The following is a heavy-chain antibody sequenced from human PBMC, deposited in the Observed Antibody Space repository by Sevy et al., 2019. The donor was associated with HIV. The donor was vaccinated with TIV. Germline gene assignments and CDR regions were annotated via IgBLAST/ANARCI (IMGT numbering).Heavy chain of an antibody. V-gene: IGHV4-59*12. J-gene: IGHJ4*02. CDR2: VYNRGSA. CDR1: GGSIKGYY. D-gene: IGHD3-10*01. CDR3: ARERGGSDGFLFDY. Sequence: SETLSLTCTVSGGSIKGYYWSWIRQPPGKGLEWIGYVYNRGSASYNSSLKSRVTTSMDTSKNQFSLNLNSVTAADTAMYYCARERGGSDGFLFDYWGQGMLVTVSS.